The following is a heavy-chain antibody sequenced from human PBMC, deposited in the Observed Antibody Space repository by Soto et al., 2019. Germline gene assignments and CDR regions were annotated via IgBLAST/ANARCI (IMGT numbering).Heavy chain of an antibody. CDR3: ARDKRGYSSGWYPYYGMDV. V-gene: IGHV4-4*02. CDR1: GGSISSSNW. D-gene: IGHD6-19*01. J-gene: IGHJ6*02. Sequence: QVQLQESGPGLVKPSGTLSLTCAVSGGSISSSNWWSWVRQPPGKGLEWIGEIYHSGSTNYNPSLESRVTISVDKSKNQFSLKLSSVTAADTAVYYCARDKRGYSSGWYPYYGMDVWGQGTTVTVSS. CDR2: IYHSGST.